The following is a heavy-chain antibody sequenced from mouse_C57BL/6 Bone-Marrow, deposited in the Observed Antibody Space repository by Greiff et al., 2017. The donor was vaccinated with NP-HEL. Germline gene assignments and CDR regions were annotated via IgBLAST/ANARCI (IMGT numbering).Heavy chain of an antibody. CDR1: GYTFTSYW. CDR3: ARSAYYYGSGPWFAY. V-gene: IGHV1-7*01. J-gene: IGHJ3*01. Sequence: QVQLQQSGAELAEPGASVKLSCKASGYTFTSYWMHWVKQRPGQGLEWIGYINPSSGYTKYNQKFKDKATLTADKSSSTAYMQLSSLTYEDSAVYYCARSAYYYGSGPWFAYWGQGTLVTVSA. CDR2: INPSSGYT. D-gene: IGHD1-1*01.